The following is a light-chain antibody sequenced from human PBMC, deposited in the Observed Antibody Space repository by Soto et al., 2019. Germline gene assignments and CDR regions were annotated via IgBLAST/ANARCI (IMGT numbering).Light chain of an antibody. CDR1: SSDIGGYNS. CDR3: SSAAGTNSFVL. Sequence: QSALTQPPSASGSPGQSVTISCTGTSSDIGGYNSVSWYQQHPGKAPKLMIYEVNKRPLGVPERFSGSKSGNTASLTVSGLHADDDADYYCSSAAGTNSFVLFGGGTKLTVL. CDR2: EVN. J-gene: IGLJ3*02. V-gene: IGLV2-8*01.